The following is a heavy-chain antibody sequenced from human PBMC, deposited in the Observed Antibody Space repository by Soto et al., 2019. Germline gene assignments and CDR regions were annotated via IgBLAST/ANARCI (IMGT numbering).Heavy chain of an antibody. D-gene: IGHD3-22*01. CDR1: GFTFSSYG. V-gene: IGHV3-30*18. CDR3: AKDRRDSSGSSYYYGMDV. CDR2: ISYDGSNK. J-gene: IGHJ6*02. Sequence: GGSLRLSCAASGFTFSSYGMHWVRQAPGKGLEWVAVISYDGSNKYYADSVKGRFTISRDNSKNTLYLQMNSLRAEDTAVYYCAKDRRDSSGSSYYYGMDVWGQGTTVTVSS.